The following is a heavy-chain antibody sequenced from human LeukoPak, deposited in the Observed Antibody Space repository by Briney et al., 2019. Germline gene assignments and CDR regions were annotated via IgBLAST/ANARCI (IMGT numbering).Heavy chain of an antibody. CDR2: INHSGST. CDR3: ARGTLL. V-gene: IGHV4-34*01. J-gene: IGHJ4*02. Sequence: SETLSLTCAFYGGSFSGYYWSWIRQPPGKGLEWIGEINHSGSTNYNPSLTSRVTISVDTSKNQFSLKLSSVTAADMAVYYCARGTLLWGQGTLVTVSS. CDR1: GGSFSGYY.